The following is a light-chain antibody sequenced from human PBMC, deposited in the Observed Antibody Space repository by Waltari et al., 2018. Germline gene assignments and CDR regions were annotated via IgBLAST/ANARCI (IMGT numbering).Light chain of an antibody. CDR3: VAATQFPEGYT. CDR2: KIS. J-gene: IGKJ2*01. Sequence: DIVMTQTPLSSPVTLGQPASISCRSSRSLQHSDGNTHLSWLHQRPGQPPRLLIVKISNRFSGVPDRFSGSGAGTDFTLKISRVEAEDVGVYYCVAATQFPEGYTIGQGTKVEI. V-gene: IGKV2-24*01. CDR1: RSLQHSDGNTH.